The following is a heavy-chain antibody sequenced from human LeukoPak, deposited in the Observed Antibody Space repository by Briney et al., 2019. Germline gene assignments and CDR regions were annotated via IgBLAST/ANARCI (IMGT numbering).Heavy chain of an antibody. CDR3: GKNRILEWFFIPPPLDY. V-gene: IGHV3-30*02. CDR2: IRYDGSNK. Sequence: GGSLRLSCAASGFTFSSYGMHWVRQAPGKGLEWVAFIRYDGSNKYYADSVKGRFTISRDNSKNTLYLQMNSLRAEDTAVYYCGKNRILEWFFIPPPLDYWGQGTLVTVSS. D-gene: IGHD3-3*01. J-gene: IGHJ4*02. CDR1: GFTFSSYG.